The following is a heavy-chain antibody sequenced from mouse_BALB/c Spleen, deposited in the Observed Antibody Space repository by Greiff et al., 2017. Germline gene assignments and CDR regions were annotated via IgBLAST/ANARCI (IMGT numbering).Heavy chain of an antibody. CDR2: IYWDDDK. V-gene: IGHV8-12*01. Sequence: QVTLKESGPGILQPSQTLSLTCSFSGFSLSTSGMGVSWIRQPSGKGLEWLAHIYWDDDKRYNPSLKSRLTISKDTSRNQVFLKITSVDTADTATYYCARSTDGYGDYWGQGTTLTVSS. J-gene: IGHJ2*01. D-gene: IGHD2-2*01. CDR3: ARSTDGYGDY. CDR1: GFSLSTSGMG.